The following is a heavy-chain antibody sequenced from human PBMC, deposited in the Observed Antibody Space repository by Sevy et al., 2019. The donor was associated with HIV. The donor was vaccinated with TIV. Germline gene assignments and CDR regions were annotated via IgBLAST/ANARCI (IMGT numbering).Heavy chain of an antibody. CDR3: ARAVAGTGDAFDI. Sequence: GGSLRLSCAASGFTVSSNYMSWVRQAPGKGLEWVSVIYGGGSTYYADSVKGRFTISRDNSKNTLYLQMNSLRAEDTAVYYCARAVAGTGDAFDIWGQGTMVTVSS. V-gene: IGHV3-53*01. D-gene: IGHD6-19*01. CDR1: GFTVSSNY. CDR2: IYGGGST. J-gene: IGHJ3*02.